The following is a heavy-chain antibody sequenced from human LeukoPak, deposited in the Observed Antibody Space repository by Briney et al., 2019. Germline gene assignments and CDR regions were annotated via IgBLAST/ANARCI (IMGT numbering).Heavy chain of an antibody. Sequence: SETLSLTYTVSGGSISSYYWSWIRQPPGKGLEWIGYIYHSGSTYYNPSLKSRVTISVDRSKNQFSLKLSSVTAADTAVYYCARAPGSKDYWGQGTLVTVSS. V-gene: IGHV4-59*12. CDR2: IYHSGST. J-gene: IGHJ4*02. D-gene: IGHD3-10*01. CDR3: ARAPGSKDY. CDR1: GGSISSYY.